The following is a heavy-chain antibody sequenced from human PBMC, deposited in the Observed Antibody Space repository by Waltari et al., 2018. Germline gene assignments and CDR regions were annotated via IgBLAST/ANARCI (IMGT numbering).Heavy chain of an antibody. D-gene: IGHD2-2*01. J-gene: IGHJ4*02. V-gene: IGHV4-34*01. Sequence: QVELQQWGAGVVKPSETLSLTCAVYGGTFTNYYWSWIRQPPDKGLEWIGEVNHAGSTYYTPSLRGRVTISLDTSKSQFSLKLSSVTATDTAVYYCARTLSTRIFDSWGQGALVTVSS. CDR1: GGTFTNYY. CDR3: ARTLSTRIFDS. CDR2: VNHAGST.